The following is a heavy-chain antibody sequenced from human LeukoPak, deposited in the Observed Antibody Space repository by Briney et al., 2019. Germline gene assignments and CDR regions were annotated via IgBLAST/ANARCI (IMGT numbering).Heavy chain of an antibody. D-gene: IGHD6-13*01. V-gene: IGHV1-18*01. CDR1: VYTFTSYG. Sequence: ASVKVSCKASVYTFTSYGISWVRQARGRGREWMGWISAYNGNTNHAQKLQGRVTMTTDTSTSTAYMELRSLRSDDTAVYYCAMILRSSSWYKDYWGQGTLVTVSS. CDR3: AMILRSSSWYKDY. CDR2: ISAYNGNT. J-gene: IGHJ4*02.